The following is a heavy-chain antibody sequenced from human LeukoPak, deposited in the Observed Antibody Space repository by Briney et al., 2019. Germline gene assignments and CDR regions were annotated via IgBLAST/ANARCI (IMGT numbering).Heavy chain of an antibody. V-gene: IGHV4-4*07. J-gene: IGHJ3*02. Sequence: SETLSITCSVPGRSFSGYYWTWIRQPAGKGLEWIGRVYTSGSTHYNPSLKTRLTMSVDTSKNQFSLKRSSVTAADTAVYYCARLITGTTTAFDIWGQGTMVTVSP. CDR2: VYTSGST. CDR3: ARLITGTTTAFDI. D-gene: IGHD1-7*01. CDR1: GRSFSGYY.